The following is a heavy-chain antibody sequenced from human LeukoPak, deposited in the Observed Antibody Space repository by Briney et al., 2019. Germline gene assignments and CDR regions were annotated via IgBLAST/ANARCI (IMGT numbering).Heavy chain of an antibody. J-gene: IGHJ3*02. V-gene: IGHV3-30*02. CDR2: IRYDGSNK. Sequence: GGSLRLSCAASGFTFSSYGMHWVRQAPGKGLEWVAFIRYDGSNKYYADSVKGRFTISRDNSKNTLYPQMNSLRAGDTAVYYCAKGTGTGPDAFDIWGQGTMVTVSS. CDR3: AKGTGTGPDAFDI. D-gene: IGHD1-1*01. CDR1: GFTFSSYG.